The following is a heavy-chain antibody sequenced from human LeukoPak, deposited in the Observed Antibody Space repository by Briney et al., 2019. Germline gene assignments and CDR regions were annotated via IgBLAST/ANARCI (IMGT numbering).Heavy chain of an antibody. V-gene: IGHV3-7*01. Sequence: GGSLRLSCASSGFTFTKYWMTWVRQAPGKGLEWVANINKDGSEKYYVDSVEGRFTMSRDNARNSLYLQMNSLRAEDTAVYYCARGGDYCTSASCYNPRTYYFDYWGQGTLVTVSS. J-gene: IGHJ4*02. CDR3: ARGGDYCTSASCYNPRTYYFDY. CDR1: GFTFTKYW. CDR2: INKDGSEK. D-gene: IGHD2-2*02.